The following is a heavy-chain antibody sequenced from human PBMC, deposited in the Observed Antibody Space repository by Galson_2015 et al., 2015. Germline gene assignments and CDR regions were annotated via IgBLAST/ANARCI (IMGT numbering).Heavy chain of an antibody. D-gene: IGHD4-17*01. Sequence: QSGAEVKKPGESLTISCKASGYSFPNYWIAWVRQMPGKGLECMGRIYPGVSDTRYSPSFQGQVTISADKSIRTAYLQWSSLEASDTAIYYCSRQAGDGDYGDFWGQGTLVTVSS. J-gene: IGHJ4*02. CDR2: IYPGVSDT. V-gene: IGHV5-51*01. CDR3: SRQAGDGDYGDF. CDR1: GYSFPNYW.